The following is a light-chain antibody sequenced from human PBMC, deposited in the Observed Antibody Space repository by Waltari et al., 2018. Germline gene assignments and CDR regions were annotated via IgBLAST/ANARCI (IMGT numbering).Light chain of an antibody. CDR2: VNI. Sequence: QSVLTQPPSVSGAPGQRVTIPCTGSSSNIGADYDVYWYQQLPGIAPKLLIYVNINRPAGVPDRVSGSKSGTSASLAITGLQAEDEADYYCQSYDSSLRGVIFGGGTKLTVL. CDR3: QSYDSSLRGVI. J-gene: IGLJ2*01. V-gene: IGLV1-40*01. CDR1: SSNIGADYD.